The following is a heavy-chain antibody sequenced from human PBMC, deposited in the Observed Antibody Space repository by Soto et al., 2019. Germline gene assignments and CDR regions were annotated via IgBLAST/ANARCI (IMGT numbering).Heavy chain of an antibody. CDR1: GYTFTSYG. D-gene: IGHD1-26*01. CDR2: ISGYNGNA. J-gene: IGHJ4*02. CDR3: ATGIVGTIYSLDY. V-gene: IGHV1-18*01. Sequence: ASVKVSCKASGYTFTSYGISWVRQAPGQGLEWMGWISGYNGNANYAQQLQGRVTMTTDTSTSTAYMELRSLRSDDTAVYYCATGIVGTIYSLDYWGQGALVTVSS.